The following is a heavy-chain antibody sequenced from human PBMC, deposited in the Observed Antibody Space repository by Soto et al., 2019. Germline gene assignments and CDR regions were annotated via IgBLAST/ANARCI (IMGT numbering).Heavy chain of an antibody. J-gene: IGHJ4*02. D-gene: IGHD3-10*01. CDR2: IWYDGSNK. CDR3: ARDEHYYVSGSYYPFDY. V-gene: IGHV3-33*01. CDR1: GFTFSSYG. Sequence: QVQLVEYGGGVVQPGRSLRLSCAASGFTFSSYGMHWVRQAPGKGLEWVAVIWYDGSNKYYADSVKGRFTISRDNSKNTLYRQINSLRAEDTAVYSCARDEHYYVSGSYYPFDYWGQGTLVTVSS.